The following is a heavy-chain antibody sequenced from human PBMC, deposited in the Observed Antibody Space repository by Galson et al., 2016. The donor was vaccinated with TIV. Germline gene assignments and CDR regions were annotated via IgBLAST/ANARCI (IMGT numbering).Heavy chain of an antibody. D-gene: IGHD2-15*01. Sequence: SVKVSCKASGGTFSSYAVSWVRQAPGQGLEWMGGILPITSTTDYAQNFQGRVTITSDASTSTVHLDFNSLRSEDTAVYFCARDLPCGGSCYFFDVWGQGTLVIVSS. CDR1: GGTFSSYA. V-gene: IGHV1-69*13. CDR3: ARDLPCGGSCYFFDV. CDR2: ILPITSTT. J-gene: IGHJ4*02.